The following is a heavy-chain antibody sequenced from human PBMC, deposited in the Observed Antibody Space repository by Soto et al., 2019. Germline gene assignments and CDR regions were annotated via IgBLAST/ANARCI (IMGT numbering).Heavy chain of an antibody. J-gene: IGHJ4*02. Sequence: ASVKASCKASGYTFLSYPLHWVRQAPGQRPEWMGWVNAGDDITQFSQKFQGRLTFTRDTSASTGYMELGSLRSEDTAVYYCARDQFTLVRGVITYLDYWGQGTQVTVSS. V-gene: IGHV1-3*01. D-gene: IGHD3-10*01. CDR1: GYTFLSYP. CDR2: VNAGDDIT. CDR3: ARDQFTLVRGVITYLDY.